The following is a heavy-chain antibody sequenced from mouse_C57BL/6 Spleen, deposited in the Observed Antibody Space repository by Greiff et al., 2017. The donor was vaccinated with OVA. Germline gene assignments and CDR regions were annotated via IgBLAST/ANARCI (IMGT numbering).Heavy chain of an antibody. D-gene: IGHD1-1*01. V-gene: IGHV1-52*01. Sequence: VQLQQPGAELVRPGSSVKLSCKASGYTFTSYWMHWVKQRPIQGLEWIGNIYPSDSDTHYNQKFKDKATLTVDKSSSTAYMQLSSLTSEDSAVYYCARDRGSRPSYALDYWGQGTSVTVSS. J-gene: IGHJ4*01. CDR3: ARDRGSRPSYALDY. CDR1: GYTFTSYW. CDR2: IYPSDSDT.